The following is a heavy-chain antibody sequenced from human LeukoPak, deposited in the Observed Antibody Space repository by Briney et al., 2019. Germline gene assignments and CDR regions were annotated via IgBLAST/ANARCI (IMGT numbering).Heavy chain of an antibody. CDR1: GFTFSSYE. CDR3: ARDLRSNYYGSGPLDY. D-gene: IGHD3-10*01. V-gene: IGHV3-48*03. CDR2: ISSSGSTI. Sequence: GGSLRLSCAASGFTFSSYEMNWVRQAPGKGLEWVSYISSSGSTIYYADSVKGRFTISRDNAKNSLYLQMNSLRAEDTAVYYCARDLRSNYYGSGPLDYWGQGTLVTVSS. J-gene: IGHJ4*02.